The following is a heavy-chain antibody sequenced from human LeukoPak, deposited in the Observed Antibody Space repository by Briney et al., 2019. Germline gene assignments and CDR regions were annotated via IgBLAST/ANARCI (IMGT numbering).Heavy chain of an antibody. V-gene: IGHV4-4*02. Sequence: SGTLSLTCGVSGGSISSTNWWTWVRQPPGEGLEWIGEVHLSGRTNYNPSLESRVTMSVDMSENHISLKLTSVTAADTAIYYCAKRLISPNVRYFDSWGQGTQVIVSS. D-gene: IGHD3-10*02. CDR2: VHLSGRT. CDR1: GGSISSTNW. CDR3: AKRLISPNVRYFDS. J-gene: IGHJ4*02.